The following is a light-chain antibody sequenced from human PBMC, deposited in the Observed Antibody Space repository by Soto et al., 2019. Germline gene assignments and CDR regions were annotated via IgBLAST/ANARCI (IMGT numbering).Light chain of an antibody. J-gene: IGKJ5*01. Sequence: EVVLTQSPFTLSLSPVETACLSCRASQNVRGSYLAWYQQKPGQAPRLLISAASRRATGVPDRFSGSGSGTDFTLTINSLQPEDFATYYCQQLHSYPFTFGQGTRLEIK. CDR3: QQLHSYPFT. CDR1: QNVRGSY. V-gene: IGKV3D-20*02. CDR2: AAS.